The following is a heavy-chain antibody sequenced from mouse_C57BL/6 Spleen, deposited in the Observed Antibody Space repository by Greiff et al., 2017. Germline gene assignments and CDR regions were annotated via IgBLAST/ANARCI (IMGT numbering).Heavy chain of an antibody. Sequence: EVMLVESGEGLVKPGGSLKLSCAASGFTFSSYAMSWVRQTPEKRLEWVAYISSGGDYIYYADTVKGRFTISRDNARNTLYLQMSSLKSEDTAMYYCTRGNGKGAMDYWGQGTSVTVSS. D-gene: IGHD2-1*01. CDR3: TRGNGKGAMDY. J-gene: IGHJ4*01. CDR1: GFTFSSYA. V-gene: IGHV5-9-1*02. CDR2: ISSGGDYI.